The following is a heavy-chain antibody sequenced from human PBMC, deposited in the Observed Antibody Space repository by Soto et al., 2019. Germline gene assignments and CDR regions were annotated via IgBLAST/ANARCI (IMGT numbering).Heavy chain of an antibody. D-gene: IGHD2-2*01. CDR3: ARGRYSVVVPAAPHWYFDL. CDR1: GGSFSGYY. J-gene: IGHJ2*01. CDR2: INHSGST. Sequence: QVQLQQWGAGLLKPSETLSLTCAVYGGSFSGYYWSWIRQPPGKGLEWIGEINHSGSTNYNPSLKSRVTISVDTSKNQFTLKLSSVTAADTAVYYCARGRYSVVVPAAPHWYFDLWGRGTLVTVSS. V-gene: IGHV4-34*01.